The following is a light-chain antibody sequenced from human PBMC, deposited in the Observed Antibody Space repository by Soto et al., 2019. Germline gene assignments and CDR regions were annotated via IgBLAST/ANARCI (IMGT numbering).Light chain of an antibody. CDR3: QQYGSSTYT. CDR2: GAS. V-gene: IGKV3-20*01. CDR1: QSVSSSY. J-gene: IGKJ1*01. Sequence: EIVLTQSPGTLSLSPGERATLSCRASQSVSSSYLDWYQQKPGQAPRLLIYGASSRATGIQDRFSGSGSGTDFTLTISRMEPEDFAVYYCQQYGSSTYTFGQGTKVEIK.